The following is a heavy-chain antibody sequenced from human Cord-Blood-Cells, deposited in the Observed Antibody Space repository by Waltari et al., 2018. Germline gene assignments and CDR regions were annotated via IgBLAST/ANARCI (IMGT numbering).Heavy chain of an antibody. Sequence: PGASVKVSCKASGYTFTGYYMHWVRQAPGQGLEWMGWINPNSGGTNYAQKFQGRVTMTRDTSISTAYMELSRLRSDDTAVYYCARVSGAVVEYFQHWGQGTLVTVSS. CDR2: INPNSGGT. D-gene: IGHD3-22*01. J-gene: IGHJ1*01. V-gene: IGHV1-2*02. CDR3: ARVSGAVVEYFQH. CDR1: GYTFTGYY.